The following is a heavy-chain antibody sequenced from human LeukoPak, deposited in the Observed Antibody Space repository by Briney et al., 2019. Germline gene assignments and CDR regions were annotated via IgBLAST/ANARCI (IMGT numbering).Heavy chain of an antibody. J-gene: IGHJ6*02. CDR2: ISGSGGST. CDR3: AKYQRADSYYYAMDV. V-gene: IGHV3-23*01. Sequence: SGGSLRLSCAASGFTFSSYAMSWVRQAPGKGLEWVSAISGSGGSTYYADSVKGRFAISRDNSKNTLYLQMNSLRAEDTALYSCAKYQRADSYYYAMDVRGQGTTVTVSS. CDR1: GFTFSSYA. D-gene: IGHD6-25*01.